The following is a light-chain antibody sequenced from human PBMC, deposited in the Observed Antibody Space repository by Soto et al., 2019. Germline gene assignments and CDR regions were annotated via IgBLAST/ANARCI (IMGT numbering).Light chain of an antibody. CDR1: SSDVGAYNY. V-gene: IGLV2-14*01. Sequence: QSALTQPASVSGSPGQSITIYCTGTSSDVGAYNYVSWYQQHPGKAPKLIIYEVYYRASGASHRISGSKSGNTASLTISELLNEDEADYYCSSYTSGSTVVFCSGTKLTV. CDR2: EVY. J-gene: IGLJ1*01. CDR3: SSYTSGSTVV.